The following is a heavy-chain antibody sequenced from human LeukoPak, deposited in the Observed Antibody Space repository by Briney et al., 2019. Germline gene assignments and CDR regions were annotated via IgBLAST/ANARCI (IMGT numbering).Heavy chain of an antibody. CDR2: IYSGGST. V-gene: IGHV3-66*01. CDR3: HPLAYISD. CDR1: GFTVSSNY. D-gene: IGHD6-19*01. Sequence: PGGSLRLSCAASGFTVSSNYMSWVRQAPGKGLEWVSVIYSGGSTYYADSVKGRFTVSRDDAKNTLYLQMSSLRAEDTAMYYCHPLAYISDWGQGTLVTVSS. J-gene: IGHJ4*02.